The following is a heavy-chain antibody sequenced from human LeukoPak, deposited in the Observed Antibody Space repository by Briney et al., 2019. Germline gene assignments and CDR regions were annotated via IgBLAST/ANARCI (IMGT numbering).Heavy chain of an antibody. J-gene: IGHJ4*02. CDR3: AKSVVNSGTYIPFDY. V-gene: IGHV3-23*01. CDR2: ISGSGGYT. D-gene: IGHD1-26*01. CDR1: KFTFSTFS. Sequence: GGSLRLSCAASKFTFSTFSMSWVRQAPGKGLEWVSSISGSGGYTYYADSVKGRFTISRDKSTNTVYLQMSSLRAEDTAFYYCAKSVVNSGTYIPFDYWGQGTLVTVSS.